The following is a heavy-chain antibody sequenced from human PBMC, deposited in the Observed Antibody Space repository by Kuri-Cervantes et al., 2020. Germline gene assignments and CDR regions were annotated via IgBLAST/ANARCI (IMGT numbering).Heavy chain of an antibody. D-gene: IGHD3-22*01. CDR2: INAGNGNT. J-gene: IGHJ4*02. CDR1: GGTFSSYA. V-gene: IGHV1-3*01. Sequence: GESLKISCKASGGTFSSYAISWVRQAPGQRLEWMGWINAGNGNTKYSQKFQGRVTITRDTSASTAYMELSSLRSEDTAVYYCAKVDHSIGYSRFDYWGQGTLVTVSS. CDR3: AKVDHSIGYSRFDY.